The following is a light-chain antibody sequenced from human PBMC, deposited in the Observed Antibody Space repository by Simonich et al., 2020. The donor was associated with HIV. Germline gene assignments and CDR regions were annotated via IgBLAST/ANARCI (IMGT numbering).Light chain of an antibody. Sequence: SYELKQTHSVSVSPGQTARITCSGDALTKQYAYWYQQKPGQAPVLMINKDNERPSWIPERFSGSSSGTTVTLTISGVQAEDEADYYCQSADSSGTYVFGTGTKVTVL. V-gene: IGLV3-25*03. CDR2: KDN. CDR1: ALTKQY. J-gene: IGLJ1*01. CDR3: QSADSSGTYV.